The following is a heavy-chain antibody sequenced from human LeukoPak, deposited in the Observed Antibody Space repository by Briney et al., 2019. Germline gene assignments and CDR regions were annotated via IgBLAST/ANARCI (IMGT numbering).Heavy chain of an antibody. J-gene: IGHJ4*02. CDR2: INNSGSEI. V-gene: IGHV3-21*04. D-gene: IGHD6-19*01. Sequence: GGSLRLSCAASGLTFSTYCMSWVRQRPGKGLEWASCINNSGSEIFYADSVKGRFTISRDNSKNMLYLQMNSLRAEDSAVYFCVKDIVVDSGWVLVYWGRGGLVTVSS. CDR3: VKDIVVDSGWVLVY. CDR1: GLTFSTYC.